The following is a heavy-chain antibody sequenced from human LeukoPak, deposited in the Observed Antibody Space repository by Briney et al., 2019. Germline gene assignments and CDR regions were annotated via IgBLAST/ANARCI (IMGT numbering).Heavy chain of an antibody. CDR3: AREDYYDSRTYPSGGFHQ. J-gene: IGHJ4*02. V-gene: IGHV3-48*01. Sequence: GGSLRLSCAASGFTFSSYSMNWVRQAPGKGLEWVSYISRDSRKIYEADSVKGRFAISRDNDRNSLFLLMNSLRAEDTAIYYCAREDYYDSRTYPSGGFHQWGQETLVTVSS. CDR2: ISRDSRKI. D-gene: IGHD3-22*01. CDR1: GFTFSSYS.